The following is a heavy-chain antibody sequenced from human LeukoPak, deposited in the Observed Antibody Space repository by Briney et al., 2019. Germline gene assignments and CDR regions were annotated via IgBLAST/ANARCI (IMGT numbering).Heavy chain of an antibody. CDR1: GFTFSSYG. J-gene: IGHJ4*02. Sequence: GGSLRLSCAASGFTFSSYGMHWVRQAPGKGLEWVAFIRYDGSNKYYADSVKGRFTISRDNSKNTLYLQMNSLRAEDTAVYYCAAGLFMYSSSWTFDYWGQGTLVTVSS. V-gene: IGHV3-30*02. CDR2: IRYDGSNK. CDR3: AAGLFMYSSSWTFDY. D-gene: IGHD6-13*01.